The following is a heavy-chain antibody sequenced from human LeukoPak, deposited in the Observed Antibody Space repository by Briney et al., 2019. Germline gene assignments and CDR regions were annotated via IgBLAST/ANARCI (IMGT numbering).Heavy chain of an antibody. Sequence: ASVKVSCKASGYTLTGYYMHWVRQAPGQGLEWMGWINPNSGGTNYAQKFQGRVTMTRDTSISTAYMELSRLRSDDTAVYYCATSADYYYYMDVWGKGTTVTVSS. CDR3: ATSADYYYYMDV. J-gene: IGHJ6*03. V-gene: IGHV1-2*02. CDR2: INPNSGGT. CDR1: GYTLTGYY.